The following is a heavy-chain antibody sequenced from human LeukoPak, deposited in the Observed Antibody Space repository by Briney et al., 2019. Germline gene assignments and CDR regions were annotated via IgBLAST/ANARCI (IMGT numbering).Heavy chain of an antibody. CDR3: ARGYGDFNFDY. D-gene: IGHD4-17*01. CDR1: GGSISSYY. CDR2: IYYSGST. V-gene: IGHV4-59*01. Sequence: SETLSLTCTVSGGSISSYYWSWIRQPPGKGLEWIGYIYYSGSTNYNPSLKSRVTISVDTSKNQFSLKLSSVTAADTAVYYCARGYGDFNFDYWGQRTLVTVSS. J-gene: IGHJ4*02.